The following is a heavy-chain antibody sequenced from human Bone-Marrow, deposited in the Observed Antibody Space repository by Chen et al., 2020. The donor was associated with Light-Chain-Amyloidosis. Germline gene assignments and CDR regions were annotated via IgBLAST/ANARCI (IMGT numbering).Heavy chain of an antibody. V-gene: IGHV3-7*03. J-gene: IGHJ4*02. Sequence: EVQLVESGGGLVQPGGSLRLSCAASGFPFSNDWMSWVRQAPGKGQEFVAKIKPNGSQEYYVDPVKGRFTISGDNAKNSLYLQMNGLGAEDTAGYYCARDSSGYEYWGQGTLVTVSS. CDR3: ARDSSGYEY. D-gene: IGHD3-22*01. CDR1: GFPFSNDW. CDR2: IKPNGSQE.